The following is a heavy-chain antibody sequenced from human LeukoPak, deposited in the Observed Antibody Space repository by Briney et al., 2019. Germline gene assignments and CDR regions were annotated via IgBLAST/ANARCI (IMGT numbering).Heavy chain of an antibody. CDR2: ISFDGSIE. Sequence: GGSLRLSCAASGFTFSVYWMSWVRQSPGKGLEWVAVISFDGSIEYYADSVKGRFTISRDDSTNTLYLQMNSLRPEDTALYYCAKDLQHLVRTLSFDYWGQGTLVTVSS. V-gene: IGHV3-30*18. CDR3: AKDLQHLVRTLSFDY. J-gene: IGHJ4*02. CDR1: GFTFSVYW. D-gene: IGHD6-13*01.